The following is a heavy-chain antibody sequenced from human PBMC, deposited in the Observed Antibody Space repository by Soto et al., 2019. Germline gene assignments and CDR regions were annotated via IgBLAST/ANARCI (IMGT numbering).Heavy chain of an antibody. CDR1: GGSFSGYY. V-gene: IGHV4-34*01. Sequence: SETLSLTCAVYGGSFSGYYWSWIRQPPGKGLEWIGEINHSGSTNYNPSLKSRVTISVDTSKNQFSLKLSSVTAADTAVYYCARGIRVDIVATIRAYYYYYMDVWGKGTTVTVS. CDR3: ARGIRVDIVATIRAYYYYYMDV. D-gene: IGHD5-12*01. CDR2: INHSGST. J-gene: IGHJ6*03.